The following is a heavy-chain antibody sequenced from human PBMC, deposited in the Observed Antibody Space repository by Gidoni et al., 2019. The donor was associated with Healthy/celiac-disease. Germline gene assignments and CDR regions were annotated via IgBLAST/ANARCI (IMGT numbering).Heavy chain of an antibody. J-gene: IGHJ4*02. V-gene: IGHV3-73*02. CDR1: GFTFSVSA. CDR3: TRPHCSGGSCYEKY. Sequence: EVQLVESGGGLVQPGGSLQLSCAASGFTFSVSAMHWVRQASGKGLEWVGRIRSKANSYATAYAASVKGRFTISRDDSKNTAYLQMNSLKTEDTAVYYCTRPHCSGGSCYEKYWGQGTLVTVSS. D-gene: IGHD2-15*01. CDR2: IRSKANSYAT.